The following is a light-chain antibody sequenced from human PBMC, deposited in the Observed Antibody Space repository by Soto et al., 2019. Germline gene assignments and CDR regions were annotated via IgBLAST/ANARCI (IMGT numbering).Light chain of an antibody. V-gene: IGLV1-40*01. J-gene: IGLJ2*01. CDR1: SSNIGAGDD. CDR2: GNS. Sequence: QPVLTQPPSVSGAPGQRVTISCTGSSSNIGAGDDVHWYKQLPGTAPKLLIYGNSNRPSGVPDRFSGSKSGTSASLAITGLQAEDEADYYCQSYDSSLSGVVFGGGTKLTVL. CDR3: QSYDSSLSGVV.